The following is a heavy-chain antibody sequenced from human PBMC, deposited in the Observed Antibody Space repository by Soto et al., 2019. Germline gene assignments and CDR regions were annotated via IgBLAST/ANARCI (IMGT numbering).Heavy chain of an antibody. CDR2: IIPVFGRV. CDR1: GGTFSSRA. D-gene: IGHD3-16*01. J-gene: IGHJ6*02. Sequence: QVQLVQSGPEVKTTGTSVKVSCKASGGTFSSRAISWVRPAPGQGLVWMGGIIPVFGRVNYAEKFQDRVTITADESTGTVDMELSSLRSEDTALYYCANSRGGTFLGYHGMDSWGPGTTVSVSS. V-gene: IGHV1-69*01. CDR3: ANSRGGTFLGYHGMDS.